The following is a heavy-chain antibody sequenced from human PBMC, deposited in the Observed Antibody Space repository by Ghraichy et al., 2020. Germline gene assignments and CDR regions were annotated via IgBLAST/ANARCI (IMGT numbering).Heavy chain of an antibody. CDR3: AKDRLEYSSYDGCFDN. CDR1: GFMFSDYA. CDR2: ISWNSYSM. D-gene: IGHD3-3*01. Sequence: LNISCAASGFMFSDYAMHWVRQVPGKGLEWVSSISWNSYSMAYADSVKGRFTISRDNANNSLYLQMNSLRPEDTAFYCAKDRLEYSSYDGCFDNWGQGSLVIVSS. J-gene: IGHJ4*02. V-gene: IGHV3-9*01.